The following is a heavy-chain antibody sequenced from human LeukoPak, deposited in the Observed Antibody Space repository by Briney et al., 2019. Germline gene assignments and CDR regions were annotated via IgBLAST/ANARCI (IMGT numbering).Heavy chain of an antibody. Sequence: SETLSLTRTVSGGSISSSSYYWGWIRQPPGKGLEWIGSIYYSGSTYYNPSLKSRVTISVDTSKNQFSLKLSSVTAADTAVYYCARVLGWLQLHYYYYYYGMDVWGQGTTVTVSS. CDR1: GGSISSSSYY. V-gene: IGHV4-39*01. J-gene: IGHJ6*02. D-gene: IGHD5-24*01. CDR3: ARVLGWLQLHYYYYYYGMDV. CDR2: IYYSGST.